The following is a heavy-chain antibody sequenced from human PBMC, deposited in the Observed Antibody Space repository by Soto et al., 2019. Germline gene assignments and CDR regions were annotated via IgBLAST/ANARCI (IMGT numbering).Heavy chain of an antibody. D-gene: IGHD6-19*01. CDR2: ISAYNGNT. V-gene: IGHV1-18*01. Sequence: GASVKVSWKASGCNFSSDGISWGRQAPGEGLEWMGRISAYNGNTNYAQTLQGRVTMPTDTSTSTAYMEPRRLRSDDTAVYYCAREQWLVYSWYYGMDVWVQGTTVTVSS. J-gene: IGHJ6*02. CDR1: GCNFSSDG. CDR3: AREQWLVYSWYYGMDV.